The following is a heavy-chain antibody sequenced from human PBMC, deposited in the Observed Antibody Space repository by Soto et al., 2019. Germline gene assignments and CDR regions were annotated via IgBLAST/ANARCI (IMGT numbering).Heavy chain of an antibody. V-gene: IGHV3-23*01. CDR2: ISGSGGST. J-gene: IGHJ6*03. CDR3: GGSLRPVFYYYYYMDV. Sequence: EVQLLESGGGLVQPGGSLRLSCAASGFTFSSYAMSWVRQAPGKGLEWVSAISGSGGSTYYADSVKGRFTISRDNSKNTLYLQMNSLRAEDTAVYYCGGSLRPVFYYYYYMDVWGKGTTVTVSS. D-gene: IGHD4-17*01. CDR1: GFTFSSYA.